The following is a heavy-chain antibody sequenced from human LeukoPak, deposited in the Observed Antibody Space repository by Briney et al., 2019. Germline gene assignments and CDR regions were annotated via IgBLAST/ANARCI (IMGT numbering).Heavy chain of an antibody. CDR3: TRDRGQWLVDY. D-gene: IGHD6-19*01. Sequence: ASGTLSLTCAVSGGSISSSNWWSWVRQAPGKGREWIGEIWHTGNTNYNPSLKSRVTMSVDKSKNQFSLKLSSVTAADTAVYYCTRDRGQWLVDYWGQGTLVTVSS. J-gene: IGHJ4*02. CDR1: GGSISSSNW. CDR2: IWHTGNT. V-gene: IGHV4-4*02.